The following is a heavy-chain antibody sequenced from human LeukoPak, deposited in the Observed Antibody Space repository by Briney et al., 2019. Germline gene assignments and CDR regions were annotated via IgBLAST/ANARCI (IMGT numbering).Heavy chain of an antibody. V-gene: IGHV3-20*04. CDR3: ARVRGSSWYYFDY. CDR2: INWNVGST. Sequence: PGGSLRLSCAASGFTFDDYGMSWVRQAPGKGLEWVSGINWNVGSTGYADSVKGRFTISRDTGKKSLYLQMNSLRAEDTALYYCARVRGSSWYYFDYWGQGTLVTVSS. J-gene: IGHJ4*02. CDR1: GFTFDDYG. D-gene: IGHD6-13*01.